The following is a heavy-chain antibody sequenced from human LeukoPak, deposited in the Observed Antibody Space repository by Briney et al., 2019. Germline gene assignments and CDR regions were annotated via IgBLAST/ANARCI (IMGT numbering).Heavy chain of an antibody. Sequence: GGSLRLSCAASGFSVSNDYMSWVRQAPGKGLEWVSFIYSAGRTYYADSVRGRFTISRDNSKNTLYPQMNSLRAEDTALYYCARSERMTDNGDYAFFDYWGQGTLVTVSS. CDR2: IYSAGRT. D-gene: IGHD4-17*01. J-gene: IGHJ4*02. CDR1: GFSVSNDY. V-gene: IGHV3-53*01. CDR3: ARSERMTDNGDYAFFDY.